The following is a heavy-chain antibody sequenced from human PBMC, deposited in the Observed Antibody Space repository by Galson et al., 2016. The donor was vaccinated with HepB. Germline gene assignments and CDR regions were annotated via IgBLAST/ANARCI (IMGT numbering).Heavy chain of an antibody. J-gene: IGHJ4*02. CDR3: AKKGCYNWGSIDY. D-gene: IGHD5-24*01. CDR2: TSDSSGST. V-gene: IGHV3-23*01. CDR1: GFTFSIYA. Sequence: SLRLSCAASGFTFSIYAMSWVRQAPGKGLEWVSCTSDSSGSTYYADSVKGRFTLSRDNSKNTLYLQMNSLRAEDTAVYYFAKKGCYNWGSIDYWGPGTLVSVSP.